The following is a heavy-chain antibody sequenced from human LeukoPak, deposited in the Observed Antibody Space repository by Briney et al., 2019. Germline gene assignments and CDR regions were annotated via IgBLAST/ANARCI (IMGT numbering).Heavy chain of an antibody. Sequence: PGGSLRLSCAASGFAFSNYGMHWIRQAPGKGLEWVAFIWYDGSNKYYRDNVKGRFSISRDNSKNTLYLEMNSLRAEDTSVYFCARDMVASRDHGDYFDYWGQGTLVTVSS. D-gene: IGHD2-15*01. CDR3: ARDMVASRDHGDYFDY. CDR1: GFAFSNYG. CDR2: IWYDGSNK. V-gene: IGHV3-33*01. J-gene: IGHJ4*02.